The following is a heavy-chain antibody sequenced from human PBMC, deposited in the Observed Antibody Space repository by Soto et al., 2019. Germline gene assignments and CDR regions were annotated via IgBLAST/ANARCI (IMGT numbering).Heavy chain of an antibody. CDR3: AIDNDGALDH. V-gene: IGHV1-2*02. CDR1: GYTFTDLY. Sequence: QVQLVQSGAELKQPGASVRVSCKPSGYTFTDLYIHWVRQAPGQGLEWMGWVDPRSGDRRNTQQFQGRVTMSSDTSPSPVSMELKSLTTHNTAVYYCAIDNDGALDHRCQGIRVTVYS. D-gene: IGHD2-8*01. J-gene: IGHJ4*02. CDR2: VDPRSGDR.